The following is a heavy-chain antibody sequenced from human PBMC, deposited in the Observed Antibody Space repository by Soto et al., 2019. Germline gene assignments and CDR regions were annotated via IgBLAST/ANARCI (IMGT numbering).Heavy chain of an antibody. V-gene: IGHV3-9*01. CDR1: GFTFDDYA. J-gene: IGHJ6*03. D-gene: IGHD3-3*01. CDR2: ISWNSGSI. CDR3: AKAGEYDFWSRPDGNGPYYYYMDV. Sequence: GGSLRLSCAASGFTFDDYAMHWVRQAPGKGLEWVSGISWNSGSIGYADSVKGRFTISRDNAKNSLYLQMNSLRAEDTALYYCAKAGEYDFWSRPDGNGPYYYYMDVWGKGTTVTVSS.